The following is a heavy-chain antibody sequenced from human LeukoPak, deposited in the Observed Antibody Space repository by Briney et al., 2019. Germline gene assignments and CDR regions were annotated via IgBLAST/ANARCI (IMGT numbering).Heavy chain of an antibody. V-gene: IGHV3-11*04. CDR1: GFTFSDYY. CDR2: ISSSGSTI. CDR3: ARGYYGSVTYYNAEKHGMDV. Sequence: PGGSLRLSCAASGFTFSDYYMSWIRQAPGKGLEWASYISSSGSTIYYAGSVKGRFTISRDNAKNSLYLQMNSLRAEDTAVYYCARGYYGSVTYYNAEKHGMDVWGQGTTVTVSS. J-gene: IGHJ6*02. D-gene: IGHD3-10*01.